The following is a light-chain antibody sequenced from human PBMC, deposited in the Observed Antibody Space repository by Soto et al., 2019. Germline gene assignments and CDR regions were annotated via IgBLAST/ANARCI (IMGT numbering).Light chain of an antibody. J-gene: IGLJ1*01. V-gene: IGLV2-14*01. Sequence: QSVLTQPASVSGSPGQSITISCTGTSSDVGGYNYVSWYQQHPGKAPKLMIYDVSNRPSGVSNRFSGSTSGNTASLTISGLQAEDEADYYCSSYTSSSTLVVFGTGTKLTVL. CDR3: SSYTSSSTLVV. CDR1: SSDVGGYNY. CDR2: DVS.